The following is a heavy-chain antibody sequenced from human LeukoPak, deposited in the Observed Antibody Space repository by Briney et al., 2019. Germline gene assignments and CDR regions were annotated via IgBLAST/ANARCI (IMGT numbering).Heavy chain of an antibody. CDR2: INAGNGNS. D-gene: IGHD3-9*01. CDR3: ARGLLDWLLRQIDY. Sequence: ASVKVSCKASGYTFTSYAMHWVRQAPGQRLEWMGWINAGNGNSKYSQKFQGRVTITRDTSASTACMELSSLRSEDTAMYYCARGLLDWLLRQIDYWGQGTLVTVSS. V-gene: IGHV1-3*01. CDR1: GYTFTSYA. J-gene: IGHJ4*02.